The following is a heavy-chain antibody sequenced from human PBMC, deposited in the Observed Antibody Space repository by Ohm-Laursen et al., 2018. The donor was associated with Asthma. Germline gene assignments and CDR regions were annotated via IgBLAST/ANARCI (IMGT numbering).Heavy chain of an antibody. Sequence: TQTLPLTCTFSGFSLSTSGMCVSWIRQPPGKALEWLALIDWDDDKYYSTSLKTRLTISKDTSKNQVVLTMTNMDPVDTATYYCARIRRYYHDSSGYYYGNWFDPWGQGTLVTVSS. D-gene: IGHD3-22*01. CDR3: ARIRRYYHDSSGYYYGNWFDP. V-gene: IGHV2-70*01. CDR2: IDWDDDK. J-gene: IGHJ5*02. CDR1: GFSLSTSGMC.